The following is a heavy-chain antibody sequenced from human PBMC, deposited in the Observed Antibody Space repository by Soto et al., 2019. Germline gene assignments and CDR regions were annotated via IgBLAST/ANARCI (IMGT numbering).Heavy chain of an antibody. V-gene: IGHV3-11*01. Sequence: GGSLRLSCAASGFTFSDYYMSWIRQAPGKGLEWVSYISSSGSTIYYADSVKGRFTISRDNAKNSLYLQMNSLRAEDTAVYYCARDHFGYDTAMVLDYGMDVWGQGTTVTVSS. D-gene: IGHD5-18*01. J-gene: IGHJ6*02. CDR3: ARDHFGYDTAMVLDYGMDV. CDR1: GFTFSDYY. CDR2: ISSSGSTI.